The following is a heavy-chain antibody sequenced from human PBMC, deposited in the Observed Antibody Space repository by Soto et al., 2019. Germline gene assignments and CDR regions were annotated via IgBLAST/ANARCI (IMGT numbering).Heavy chain of an antibody. V-gene: IGHV1-69*13. Sequence: SVKVSCKASGGTFSSYAISWVRQAPAQGLEWMGGIIPIFGTANYAQKFQGRVTITADESTSTAYMELSSLRSEDTAVYYCARDRVWTTVVTEGDSFHIWGPGTMVTVSS. D-gene: IGHD4-17*01. J-gene: IGHJ3*02. CDR3: ARDRVWTTVVTEGDSFHI. CDR2: IIPIFGTA. CDR1: GGTFSSYA.